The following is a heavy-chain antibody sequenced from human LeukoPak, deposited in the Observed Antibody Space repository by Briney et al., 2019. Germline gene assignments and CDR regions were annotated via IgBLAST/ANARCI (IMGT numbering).Heavy chain of an antibody. Sequence: GESLKISCKGSGYSFTSYWIGWVRQMPGKGLEWMGIIYPGDSDTRYSPSFQGQVTISADKSISTAYLQWSSLKASDTAMYYCARLAGDLDYYYGMDVWGKGTTVTVSS. V-gene: IGHV5-51*01. CDR2: IYPGDSDT. D-gene: IGHD3-10*01. CDR1: GYSFTSYW. CDR3: ARLAGDLDYYYGMDV. J-gene: IGHJ6*04.